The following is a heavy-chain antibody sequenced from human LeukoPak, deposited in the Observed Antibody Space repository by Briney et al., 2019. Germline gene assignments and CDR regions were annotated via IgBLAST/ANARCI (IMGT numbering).Heavy chain of an antibody. CDR3: ARVAAAVDP. D-gene: IGHD6-25*01. CDR1: GFTFSNAW. Sequence: GGSLRLSCAASGFTFSNAWMSWVRQAPGKGLEWVSYISSSSSTIYYADSVKGRFTISRDNAKNSLYLQMNSLRAEDTAVYYCARVAAAVDPWGQGTLVTVSS. J-gene: IGHJ5*02. CDR2: ISSSSSTI. V-gene: IGHV3-48*01.